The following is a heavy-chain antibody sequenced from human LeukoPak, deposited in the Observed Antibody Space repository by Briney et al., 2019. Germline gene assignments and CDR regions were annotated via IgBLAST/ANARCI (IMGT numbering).Heavy chain of an antibody. V-gene: IGHV4-61*05. CDR2: IYIFHSG. D-gene: IGHD6-19*01. Sequence: SETLSLTCTVSGDSISTSSYYWGWIRQPPGKGLEWIGYIYIFHSGNSNYNYNPSLKSRVTISVDASKSQFTLKLNSVTAADTAVYYCARSGEITSGWYYFYTWGQGTLVTVAS. CDR3: ARSGEITSGWYYFYT. CDR1: GDSISTSSYY. J-gene: IGHJ4*02.